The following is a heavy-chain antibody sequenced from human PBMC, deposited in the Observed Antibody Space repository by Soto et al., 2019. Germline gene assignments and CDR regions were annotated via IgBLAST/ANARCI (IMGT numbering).Heavy chain of an antibody. Sequence: GGSLRLSCAASGFTFSDYYMSWIRQAPGKGLEWVSYISSSSSCTNYADSVKGRFTISRDNAKNSLYLQMYSLRAEDTAVYYCARVLSSTSYYGMDVWGQGTTVTVSS. D-gene: IGHD2-2*01. V-gene: IGHV3-11*06. CDR3: ARVLSSTSYYGMDV. CDR2: ISSSSSCT. J-gene: IGHJ6*02. CDR1: GFTFSDYY.